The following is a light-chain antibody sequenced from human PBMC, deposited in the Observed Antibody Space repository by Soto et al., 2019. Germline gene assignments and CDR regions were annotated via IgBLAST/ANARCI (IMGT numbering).Light chain of an antibody. CDR1: QTISTW. Sequence: DIQMTQSPSTLSASVGDRVTITCRAIQTISTWLAWYQQKPGKAPKLLIYKASSIEGGDPSTFSGSRSGTELNITMTSLQPDDVATYNCEQYNTYPLTLGGGNTVDIK. J-gene: IGKJ4*01. CDR2: KAS. CDR3: EQYNTYPLT. V-gene: IGKV1-5*03.